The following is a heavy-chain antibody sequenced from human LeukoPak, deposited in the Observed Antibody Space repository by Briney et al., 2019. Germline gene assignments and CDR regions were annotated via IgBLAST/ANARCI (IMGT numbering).Heavy chain of an antibody. CDR2: INHSGST. CDR3: ARGTNYGGFDY. V-gene: IGHV4-34*01. D-gene: IGHD1-7*01. CDR1: GGSFSGYY. J-gene: IGHJ4*02. Sequence: SETLSLICAVYGGSFSGYYWSWIRQPPGKGLEWIGEINHSGSTNYNPSLKSRVTISVDTSKNQFSLKLSSVTAADTAVYYCARGTNYGGFDYWGQGTLVTVSS.